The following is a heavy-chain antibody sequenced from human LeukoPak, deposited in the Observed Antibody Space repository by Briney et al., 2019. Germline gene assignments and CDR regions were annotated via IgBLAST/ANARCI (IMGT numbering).Heavy chain of an antibody. D-gene: IGHD3-10*01. CDR3: ARGLWFGDENPPYFDY. CDR1: GGSISSYY. Sequence: SETLSLTCTVSGGSISSYYWSWIRQPAGKGLEWIGRIYTSGTTNYNPSLKSRVTISIDTSKNQFSLKLSSVTAADTAVYYCARGLWFGDENPPYFDYWGQGTLVTVSS. CDR2: IYTSGTT. J-gene: IGHJ4*02. V-gene: IGHV4-4*07.